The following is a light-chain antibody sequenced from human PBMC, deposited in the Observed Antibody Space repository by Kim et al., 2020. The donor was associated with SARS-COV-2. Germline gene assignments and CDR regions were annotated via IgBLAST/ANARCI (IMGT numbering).Light chain of an antibody. CDR1: QRAISIY. CDR2: AAS. CDR3: QRYNT. V-gene: IGKV3D-20*01. Sequence: ANISVALGARATYSCGDSQRAISIYINWYQQKPGQAPRRLIHAASNRAAGIPDRFSGGGSETDFNLTIDKLEPEDSAVYLCQRYNTFGQGTKLEI. J-gene: IGKJ2*01.